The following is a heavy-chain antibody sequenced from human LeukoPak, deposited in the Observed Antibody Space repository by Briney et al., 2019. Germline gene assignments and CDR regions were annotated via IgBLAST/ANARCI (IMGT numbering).Heavy chain of an antibody. Sequence: SETLSLTCTVSGGSISSSSYYWGWIRQPPGKGLEWIGSIYYSGSTYYNPSLKSRVTISVDTSKNQFSLKLSSVTAADTAVYYCAGGTSPYYYYYMDVWGKGTTVTVSS. J-gene: IGHJ6*03. D-gene: IGHD3-16*01. CDR2: IYYSGST. CDR3: AGGTSPYYYYYMDV. CDR1: GGSISSSSYY. V-gene: IGHV4-39*07.